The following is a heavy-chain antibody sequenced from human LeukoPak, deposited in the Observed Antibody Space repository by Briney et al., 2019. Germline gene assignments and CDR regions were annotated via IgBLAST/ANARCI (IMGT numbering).Heavy chain of an antibody. J-gene: IGHJ4*02. V-gene: IGHV3-64D*06. CDR2: ISSNGGST. CDR3: VNQISGWVY. Sequence: PGGSLRLSCAASGFSFSSFAMHWVRQAPGKGLEYVSAISSNGGSTFYADSVKGRFSISRDNSKNTLYLQMGSLRAEDTAVYYCVNQISGWVYWGQGTLVTVSS. CDR1: GFSFSSFA. D-gene: IGHD6-19*01.